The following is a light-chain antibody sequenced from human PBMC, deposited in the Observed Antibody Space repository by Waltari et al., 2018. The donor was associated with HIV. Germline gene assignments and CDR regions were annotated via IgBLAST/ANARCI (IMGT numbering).Light chain of an antibody. J-gene: IGKJ4*01. CDR1: QSISSW. Sequence: DSQMTQSTATLSASVVDRVTITCRVSQSISSWLAWYQQKTRKAANLLIYTASSLENRVPSRFSGSRSVTEFTLTISSLQPDDFATYYCQQYDSYPLTFGGGTKVEIK. CDR3: QQYDSYPLT. V-gene: IGKV1-5*03. CDR2: TAS.